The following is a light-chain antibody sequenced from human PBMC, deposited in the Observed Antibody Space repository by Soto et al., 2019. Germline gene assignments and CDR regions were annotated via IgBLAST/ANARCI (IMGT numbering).Light chain of an antibody. CDR2: ANN. J-gene: IGLJ7*01. V-gene: IGLV1-40*01. CDR3: QSYDNSLSGSRV. CDR1: SSNIGAGYD. Sequence: QLVLTQPPSVSGAPGQRVTISCTGNSSNIGAGYDVHWYQQLPGTAPKLLIYANNNRPSGVPDRFSGSKSDTSASLAITGLQAEDEADYYCQSYDNSLSGSRVFGGGTQLTVL.